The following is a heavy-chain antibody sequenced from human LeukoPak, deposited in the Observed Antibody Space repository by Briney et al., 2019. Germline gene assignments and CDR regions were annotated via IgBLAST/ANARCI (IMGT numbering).Heavy chain of an antibody. CDR2: ISSSGSTI. CDR3: ARASSGSYLYFQH. Sequence: PGGSLRLSCAASGFTVSSNYMSWIRQAPGKGLEWVSYISSSGSTIYYADSVKGRFTISRDNAKNSLYLQMNSLRAEDTAVYYCARASSGSYLYFQHWGQGTLVTVSS. CDR1: GFTVSSNY. J-gene: IGHJ1*01. D-gene: IGHD1-26*01. V-gene: IGHV3-11*01.